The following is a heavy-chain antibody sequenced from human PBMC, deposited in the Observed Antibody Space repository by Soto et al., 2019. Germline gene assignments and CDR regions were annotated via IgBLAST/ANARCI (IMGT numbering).Heavy chain of an antibody. V-gene: IGHV3-66*01. CDR1: GFTGSTKY. CDR3: ARDPWAADY. Sequence: TGGSLRLSCAASGFTGSTKYMSWVRQAPGKGLEWVSVIYSGGSTFYADSVRGRFTISRDNSKNTVNLQMNSLRAEDTAVYYCARDPWAADYWGQGTLVTVSS. CDR2: IYSGGST. D-gene: IGHD3-16*01. J-gene: IGHJ4*02.